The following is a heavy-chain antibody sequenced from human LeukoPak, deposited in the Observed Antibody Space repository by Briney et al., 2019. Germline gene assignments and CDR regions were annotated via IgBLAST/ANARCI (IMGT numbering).Heavy chain of an antibody. CDR1: GFTFSSYW. Sequence: ETGGALRLSCAASGFTFSSYWMHWVRQAPGKGLVWVSRIKSDGSSTGYADSVKGRFTISRDNAKNTLYLQMDSLRVEDTAVYYCAKSDWFDPWGQGTLVTVSS. V-gene: IGHV3-74*01. CDR2: IKSDGSST. J-gene: IGHJ5*02. CDR3: AKSDWFDP.